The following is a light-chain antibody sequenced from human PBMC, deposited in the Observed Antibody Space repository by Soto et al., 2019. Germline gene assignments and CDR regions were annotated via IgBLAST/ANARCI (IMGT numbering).Light chain of an antibody. CDR1: SIDVGSYTL. CDR2: EVS. J-gene: IGLJ1*01. Sequence: QSALTQPPPVSGSPGQSIPISCTGSSIDVGSYTLVSWYQQHPGKVPKLMIYEVSKRPSGVSVRFSGSRSGNTASLTISGLQAEDEADYFCWSYAGSFTYVFGTGTKLTVL. V-gene: IGLV2-23*02. CDR3: WSYAGSFTYV.